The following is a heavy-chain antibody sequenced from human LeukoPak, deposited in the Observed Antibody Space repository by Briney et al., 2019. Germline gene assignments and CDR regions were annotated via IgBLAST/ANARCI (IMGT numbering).Heavy chain of an antibody. D-gene: IGHD6-6*01. V-gene: IGHV3-23*01. CDR1: GFTFSSYG. CDR3: AKDMTPYSRSSGYFDY. CDR2: ISGSGGST. Sequence: GGSLRLSCAASGFTFSSYGMSWVRQAPGKGLEWVSAISGSGGSTYYADSVKGRFTISRDNAKNSLYLQMSSLRVEDMALYFCAKDMTPYSRSSGYFDYWGQGTLVIVSS. J-gene: IGHJ4*02.